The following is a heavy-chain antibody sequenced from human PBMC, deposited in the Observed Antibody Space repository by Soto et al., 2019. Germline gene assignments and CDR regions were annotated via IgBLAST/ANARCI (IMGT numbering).Heavy chain of an antibody. Sequence: SETLSLTCTVSGGSISSGGYYWSWIRQHPGKGLEWIGYIYYSGSTYYNPSLKSRVTISVDTSKNQFSLKLSSVTAADTAVYYCARGSDSSGYYLWFDYWGQGTLVTVSS. V-gene: IGHV4-31*03. D-gene: IGHD3-22*01. CDR2: IYYSGST. J-gene: IGHJ4*02. CDR3: ARGSDSSGYYLWFDY. CDR1: GGSISSGGYY.